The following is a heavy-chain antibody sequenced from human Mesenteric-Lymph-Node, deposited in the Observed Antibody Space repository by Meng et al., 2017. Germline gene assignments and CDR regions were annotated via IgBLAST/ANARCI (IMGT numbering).Heavy chain of an antibody. J-gene: IGHJ4*02. CDR3: ARDWGDVRGGFDF. Sequence: QVHLQQSGPGLVKPSQTLSRTCAHTGDSFSSNSAAWNWIRQSPSRGLEWLGRTYYRSKYYNDYALSVKSRITINPDTSKNQFSLQLNSVTPEDTAIYYCARDWGDVRGGFDFWGQGTLVTVSS. CDR2: TYYRSKYYN. D-gene: IGHD3-10*02. V-gene: IGHV6-1*01. CDR1: GDSFSSNSAA.